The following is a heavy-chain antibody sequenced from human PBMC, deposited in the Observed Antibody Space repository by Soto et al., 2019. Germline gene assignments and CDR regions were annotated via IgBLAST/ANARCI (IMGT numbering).Heavy chain of an antibody. CDR2: IKSKTDGGTT. CDR1: GFTFSNAW. J-gene: IGHJ3*02. CDR3: TAEADEPADAFDI. V-gene: IGHV3-15*01. Sequence: GGSLRLSCAASGFTFSNAWMSWVRQAPGKGLEWVGRIKSKTDGGTTDYAAPVKGRFTISREDSKNTLYLQMNSLKTEDSDVYYCTAEADEPADAFDIWGQGTMVTVSS. D-gene: IGHD2-15*01.